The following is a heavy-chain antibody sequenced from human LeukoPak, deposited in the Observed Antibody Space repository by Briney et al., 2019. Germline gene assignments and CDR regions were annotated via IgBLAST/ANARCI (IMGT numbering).Heavy chain of an antibody. J-gene: IGHJ6*02. D-gene: IGHD3-22*01. CDR2: ISYDGSNK. V-gene: IGHV3-30*18. CDR3: AKAIYYDSSGYNVIYYYYGMDV. Sequence: GRSLRLSCAASGFTFSSYGMHWVRQAPGKGLEWVAVISYDGSNKYYADSVKGRFTISRDNSKNTLYLQMNSLRAEDTAVYYCAKAIYYDSSGYNVIYYYYGMDVWGQGTTVTVSS. CDR1: GFTFSSYG.